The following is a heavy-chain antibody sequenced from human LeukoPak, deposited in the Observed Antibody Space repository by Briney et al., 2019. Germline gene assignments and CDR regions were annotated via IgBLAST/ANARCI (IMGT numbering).Heavy chain of an antibody. CDR2: INHSGNI. CDR3: ARPPLNWNYFDS. J-gene: IGHJ4*02. D-gene: IGHD1-1*01. V-gene: IGHV4-34*08. Sequence: PSETLSLTCAVYGWTFNSYFRSWIRQRPGKGLEWIGDINHSGNINYSPSLKSRVTISIDAPENQCSLKLSSVTAADTAVYYCARPPLNWNYFDSWGRGTLVSVS. CDR1: GWTFNSYF.